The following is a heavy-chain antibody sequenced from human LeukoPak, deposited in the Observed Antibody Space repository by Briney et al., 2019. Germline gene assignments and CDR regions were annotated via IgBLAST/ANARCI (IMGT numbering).Heavy chain of an antibody. D-gene: IGHD1-26*01. CDR3: ARGCIVGSGVNRFDP. CDR1: GGPISSYY. CDR2: VYYIVIT. Sequence: NSSETLSSTCPAPGGPISSYYWSWIGQPPGKGREWIGYVYYIVITNYNPSLKSRVTISVDTSKNQFSLNLSSVTPADTALYYCARGCIVGSGVNRFDPSGQGILVTASS. J-gene: IGHJ5*02. V-gene: IGHV4-59*01.